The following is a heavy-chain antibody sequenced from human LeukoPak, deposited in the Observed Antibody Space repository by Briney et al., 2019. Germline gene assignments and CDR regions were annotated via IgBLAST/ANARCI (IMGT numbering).Heavy chain of an antibody. CDR3: ARWYGDYYYYYMDV. V-gene: IGHV4-4*07. J-gene: IGHJ6*03. Sequence: PSETLSLTCTVSGGSISSYYWSWIRQPAGKGLEWIGRIYTGGSTNYNPSLKSRVTMSVDTSKNQFSLKLSSVTAADTAVYYCARWYGDYYYYYMDVWGKGTTVTVSS. CDR2: IYTGGST. D-gene: IGHD4-17*01. CDR1: GGSISSYY.